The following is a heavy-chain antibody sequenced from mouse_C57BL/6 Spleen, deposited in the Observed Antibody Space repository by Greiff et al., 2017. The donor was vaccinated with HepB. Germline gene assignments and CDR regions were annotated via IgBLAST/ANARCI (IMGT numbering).Heavy chain of an antibody. Sequence: QVQLQQPGAELVRPGTSVKLSCKASGYTFTSYWMHWVKQRPGQGLEWIGVIDPSDSYTNYNQKFKGKATLTVDTSSSTAYMKLSSLTSEDSAVYYCARGYYGSSYGYFDVWGTGTTVTVSS. CDR2: IDPSDSYT. V-gene: IGHV1-59*01. J-gene: IGHJ1*03. CDR1: GYTFTSYW. D-gene: IGHD1-1*01. CDR3: ARGYYGSSYGYFDV.